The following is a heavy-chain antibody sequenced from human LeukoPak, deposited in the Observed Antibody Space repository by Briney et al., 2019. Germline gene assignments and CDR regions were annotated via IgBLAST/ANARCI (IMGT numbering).Heavy chain of an antibody. J-gene: IGHJ5*02. V-gene: IGHV3-74*01. D-gene: IGHD5-12*01. CDR1: GFTFSSYW. CDR2: INSDGSTT. CDR3: AKDGSGYLNWFDP. Sequence: GGSLRLSCAASGFTFSSYWMHWVRQAPGKGLVWVSRINSDGSTTSYADSVKGRFTISRDNAKNTLYLQMNSLRAEDTAVYYCAKDGSGYLNWFDPWGQGTLVTVSS.